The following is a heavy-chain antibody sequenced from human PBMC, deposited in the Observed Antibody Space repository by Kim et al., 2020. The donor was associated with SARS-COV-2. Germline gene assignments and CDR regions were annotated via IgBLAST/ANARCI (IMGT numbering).Heavy chain of an antibody. D-gene: IGHD2-15*01. Sequence: GGSTYYADSVKGRFTISRDNSKNTLYLQMNSLRAEDTAVYYCAKDRGSDYWGQGTLVTVSS. J-gene: IGHJ4*02. CDR2: GGST. V-gene: IGHV3-23*01. CDR3: AKDRGSDY.